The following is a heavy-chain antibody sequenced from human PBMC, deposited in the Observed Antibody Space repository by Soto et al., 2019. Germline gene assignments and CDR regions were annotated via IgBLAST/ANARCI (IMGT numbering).Heavy chain of an antibody. CDR1: GGSISSGGYS. CDR2: IYHSGST. J-gene: IGHJ5*02. D-gene: IGHD2-2*02. Sequence: SETLSLTCAVSGGSISSGGYSWSWIRQPPGKGLEWIGYIYHSGSTYYNPSLKSRVTISVDRSKNQFSLKLSSVTAADTAVYYCARGYCSSTICYIWDNWFNPWGQGTLVTVSS. V-gene: IGHV4-30-2*01. CDR3: ARGYCSSTICYIWDNWFNP.